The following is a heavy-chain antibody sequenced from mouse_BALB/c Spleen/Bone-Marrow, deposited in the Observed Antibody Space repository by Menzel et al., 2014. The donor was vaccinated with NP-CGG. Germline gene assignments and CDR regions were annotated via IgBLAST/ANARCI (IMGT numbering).Heavy chain of an antibody. CDR2: IYPGNVNT. D-gene: IGHD2-4*01. CDR1: GYTFTSYY. Sequence: VQLQQSGPELVKPGASVRISCKASGYTFTSYYIHWVKQRPGQGLEWIGWIYPGNVNTKYNEKFKGKATLTADKSSSTAYMQLSSLTSVDSAVYFCARRRGITTERDYFDYWGQGTTLTVSS. CDR3: ARRRGITTERDYFDY. J-gene: IGHJ2*01. V-gene: IGHV1S56*01.